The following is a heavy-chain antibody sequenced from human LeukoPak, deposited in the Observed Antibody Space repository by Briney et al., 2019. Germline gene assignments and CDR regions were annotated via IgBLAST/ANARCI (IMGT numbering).Heavy chain of an antibody. D-gene: IGHD2-21*01. CDR1: GGIFSSYA. CDR2: IIPIFGTA. V-gene: IGHV1-69*06. J-gene: IGHJ4*02. Sequence: ASVKVSCKASGGIFSSYAISWVRQAPGQGLEWMGGIIPIFGTANYAQKFQGRVTITADKSTSTAYMELSSLRSEDTAVYYCARDDPVRRLGFDYWGQGTLVTVSS. CDR3: ARDDPVRRLGFDY.